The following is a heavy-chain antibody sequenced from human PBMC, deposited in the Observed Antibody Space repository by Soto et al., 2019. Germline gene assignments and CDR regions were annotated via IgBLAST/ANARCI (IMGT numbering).Heavy chain of an antibody. CDR2: TYYRSKWYY. CDR3: GRGDQYSGRIFDY. V-gene: IGHV6-1*01. Sequence: QVQLQQSGPGLVKPSQTLSLTCAITGDSVSSNSAGWSWVRQSPSRGLEWLGRTYYRSKWYYEYAVSVRGRITINPDTSKNQYSLQLNSVTPEDTAVYFCGRGDQYSGRIFDYWGQGTLVTVSS. CDR1: GDSVSSNSAG. J-gene: IGHJ4*01. D-gene: IGHD1-26*01.